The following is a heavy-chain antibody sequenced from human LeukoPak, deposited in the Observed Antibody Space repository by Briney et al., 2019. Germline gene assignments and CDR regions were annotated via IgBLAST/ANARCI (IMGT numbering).Heavy chain of an antibody. D-gene: IGHD1-26*01. Sequence: SETLSLTCTVSGGSISSSSYYCGWIRQPPGKGLEWIGSIYYSGSTYYNPSLKSRVTISVDTSKNQFSLKLSSVTAADTAVYYCASNPLLREGAFDIWGQGTMVTVSS. J-gene: IGHJ3*02. CDR1: GGSISSSSYY. CDR3: ASNPLLREGAFDI. CDR2: IYYSGST. V-gene: IGHV4-39*01.